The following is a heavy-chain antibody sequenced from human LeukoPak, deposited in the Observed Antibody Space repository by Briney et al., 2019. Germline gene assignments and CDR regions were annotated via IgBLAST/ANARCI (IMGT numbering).Heavy chain of an antibody. Sequence: GASVTVSCTASGGTFSNHVMTWVRQAPGQGLEWMGGIISAFGPANYAQKFQGRVTITADESINTAYMELSSLRSEDTAVYYCARGVVPAAITSWLDPWGQGTLVTVSS. V-gene: IGHV1-69*13. CDR3: ARGVVPAAITSWLDP. CDR1: GGTFSNHV. CDR2: IISAFGPA. J-gene: IGHJ5*02. D-gene: IGHD2-2*01.